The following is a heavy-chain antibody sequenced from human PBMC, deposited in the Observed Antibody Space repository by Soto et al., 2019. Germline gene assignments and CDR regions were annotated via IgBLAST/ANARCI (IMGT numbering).Heavy chain of an antibody. CDR3: ARWLTQETFDV. CDR2: ISYSGSI. V-gene: IGHV4-59*01. CDR1: GASLSSYY. Sequence: QVQLQESGPGLLKPSETLSLTCTVSGASLSSYYWSWIRPPPGKGLEWIGYISYSGSINYNPSLKSRASISGDTSKNQFSLTLTSVTAADTAVYYCARWLTQETFDVWGQGTMVTVSS. D-gene: IGHD3-9*01. J-gene: IGHJ3*01.